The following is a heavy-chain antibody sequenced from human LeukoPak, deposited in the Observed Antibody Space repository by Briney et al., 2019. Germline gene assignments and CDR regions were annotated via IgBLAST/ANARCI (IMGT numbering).Heavy chain of an antibody. V-gene: IGHV1-2*02. Sequence: ASVKVSCKASGYTFTGYYMHWVRQAPGQGLEWMGWINPNSGGTNYAQKFQGRVTMTRDTSISTAYMELSRLRSDDTAVYYCYYSYGAPCYYYYYMDVWGKGTTVTVSS. J-gene: IGHJ6*03. CDR3: YYSYGAPCYYYYYMDV. CDR2: INPNSGGT. CDR1: GYTFTGYY. D-gene: IGHD5-18*01.